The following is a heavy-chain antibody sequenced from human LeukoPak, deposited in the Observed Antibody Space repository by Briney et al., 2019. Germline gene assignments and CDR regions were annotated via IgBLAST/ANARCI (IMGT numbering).Heavy chain of an antibody. CDR3: ARSGYMDV. Sequence: SETLSLTCAVYGGSFSGYYWSWIRQPPGKGLEWIGEINHSGSTNYNPTLKSRVTIPVDTSKNQFSLKLSSVTAADTAVYYCARSGYMDVWGKGTTVTVSS. CDR1: GGSFSGYY. V-gene: IGHV4-34*01. D-gene: IGHD3-10*01. CDR2: INHSGST. J-gene: IGHJ6*03.